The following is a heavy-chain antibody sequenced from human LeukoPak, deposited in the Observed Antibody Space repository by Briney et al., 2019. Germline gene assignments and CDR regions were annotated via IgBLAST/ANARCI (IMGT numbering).Heavy chain of an antibody. J-gene: IGHJ3*02. D-gene: IGHD6-13*01. CDR3: AREQLVQGFGAFDI. CDR2: ISSSSSYI. V-gene: IGHV3-21*01. Sequence: PGGSLRLSCAASGFTFSSYSMNWVRQAPGKGLEWVSSISSSSSYIYYADSVKGRFTISRDNAKNTLYLQMNSLRAEDTAVYYCAREQLVQGFGAFDIWGQGTMVTVSS. CDR1: GFTFSSYS.